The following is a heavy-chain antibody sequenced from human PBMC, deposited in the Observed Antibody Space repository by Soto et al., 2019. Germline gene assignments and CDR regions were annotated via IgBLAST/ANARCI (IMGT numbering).Heavy chain of an antibody. D-gene: IGHD6-6*01. V-gene: IGHV3-23*01. CDR3: AKNPSLLVGNYFDY. Sequence: LRLSCAASGFTFSSYAMSWVRQAPGKGLEWVSAISASGGSTYYADSVKGRFTISRDNSKNTLHMQMNSLRSEDTALYYCAKNPSLLVGNYFDYWGQGTLVTVSS. CDR2: ISASGGST. CDR1: GFTFSSYA. J-gene: IGHJ4*02.